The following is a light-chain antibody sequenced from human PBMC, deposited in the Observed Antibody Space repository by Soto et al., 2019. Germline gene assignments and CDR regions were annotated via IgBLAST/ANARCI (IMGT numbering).Light chain of an antibody. J-gene: IGLJ3*02. V-gene: IGLV7-46*01. CDR2: DTN. CDR1: TGTVTSGHY. Sequence: QTVVTQEPSLTVSPGGTVTLPCDSSTGTVTSGHYPSWFQQQPGQAPRTLIYDTNNKQSWTPARFSGSLLGGKAALTLSGAQPEDEAEYFCLLFYSGARGVFGGGTKLTVL. CDR3: LLFYSGARGV.